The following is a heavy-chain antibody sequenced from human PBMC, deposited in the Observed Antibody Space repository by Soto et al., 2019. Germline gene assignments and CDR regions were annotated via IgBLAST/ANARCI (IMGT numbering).Heavy chain of an antibody. CDR2: ISSSSSTI. CDR1: GFTFSSYS. D-gene: IGHD1-7*01. CDR3: ARDLRGNYDLMGFDP. V-gene: IGHV3-48*02. J-gene: IGHJ5*02. Sequence: GGSLRLSCAASGFTFSSYSMNWVRQAPGKGLEWVSYISSSSSTIYYADSVKGRFTISRDNAKNSLYLQMNSLRDEDTAVYYCARDLRGNYDLMGFDPWGQGTLVTVSS.